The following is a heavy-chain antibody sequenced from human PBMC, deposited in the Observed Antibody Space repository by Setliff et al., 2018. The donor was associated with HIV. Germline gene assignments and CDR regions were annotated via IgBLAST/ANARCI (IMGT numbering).Heavy chain of an antibody. CDR3: AKDYTPTFWEYNWFDV. CDR2: ISGSGDST. Sequence: PGGSLRLSCAASGFTFNYHAITWVRQAPGKGLEWVSGISGSGDSTFYAHSLKGRFTISRDNSRDTLYLKMNNLRAEDKALYYCAKDYTPTFWEYNWFDVWGQGTQVTVSS. V-gene: IGHV3-23*01. D-gene: IGHD3-16*01. J-gene: IGHJ5*02. CDR1: GFTFNYHA.